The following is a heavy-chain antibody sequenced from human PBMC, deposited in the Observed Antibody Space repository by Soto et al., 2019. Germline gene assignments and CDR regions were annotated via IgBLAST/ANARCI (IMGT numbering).Heavy chain of an antibody. D-gene: IGHD6-13*01. CDR1: GYTFTGYY. CDR3: ARFLRIAAAGTECFDP. V-gene: IGHV1-2*04. Sequence: ASVKVSCKASGYTFTGYYMHWVRQAPGQGLEWMGWINPNSGGTNYAQKFQGWVTMTRDTSISTAYMELSRLRSDDTAVYYCARFLRIAAAGTECFDPWGQGTLVTVSS. J-gene: IGHJ5*02. CDR2: INPNSGGT.